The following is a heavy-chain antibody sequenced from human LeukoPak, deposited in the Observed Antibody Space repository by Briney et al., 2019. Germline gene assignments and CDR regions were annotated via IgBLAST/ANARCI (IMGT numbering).Heavy chain of an antibody. Sequence: SETLSLTCTISGGSMNSYYWSWIRQPPGKGLEWIGYIFYSGSTNYNPSLKSRVTISVDTSKNQFSLKLSPVTAADTAVYYCARAVPVVHPYYYYYMDVWGKGTTVTVSS. D-gene: IGHD2-2*01. CDR1: GGSMNSYY. CDR2: IFYSGST. CDR3: ARAVPVVHPYYYYYMDV. J-gene: IGHJ6*03. V-gene: IGHV4-59*01.